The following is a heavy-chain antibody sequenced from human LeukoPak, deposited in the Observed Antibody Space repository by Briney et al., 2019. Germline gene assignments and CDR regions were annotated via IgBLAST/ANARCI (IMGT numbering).Heavy chain of an antibody. CDR2: IWYDGSNK. CDR3: ARASGYFDY. V-gene: IGHV3-33*08. Sequence: PGGSLRLSCAASGFTFSTYAMSWVRQAPGKGLEWVAVIWYDGSNKYYADSVKGRFTISRDNSKNTLYLQMNSLRAEDTAVYYCARASGYFDYWGQGTLVTVSS. J-gene: IGHJ4*02. D-gene: IGHD1-26*01. CDR1: GFTFSTYA.